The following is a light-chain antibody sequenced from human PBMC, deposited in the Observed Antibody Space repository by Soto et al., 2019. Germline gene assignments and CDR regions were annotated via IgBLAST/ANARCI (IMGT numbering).Light chain of an antibody. CDR2: GAS. CDR3: QQYGSSPLT. V-gene: IGKV3-20*01. Sequence: EIVLTQSPGTLSLSPGERATLSCRASQSVSSSYLAWYQQKPGQAPRLLIYGASSRATGIPVRFSGSGSGTDFTLTISRLEPEDLAVYYCQQYGSSPLTFGGGTKVEIK. CDR1: QSVSSSY. J-gene: IGKJ4*01.